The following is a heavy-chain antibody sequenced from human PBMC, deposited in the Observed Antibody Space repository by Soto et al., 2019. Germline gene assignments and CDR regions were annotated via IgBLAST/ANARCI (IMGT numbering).Heavy chain of an antibody. Sequence: SVGSLRLSCAASGFTFSIYAMSWVRQAPGKGLEWVSTIGGSGGGTTYADFVRGRFTVSRDNSRNTLYLQMNSLRAEDTAIYYCAKDAPGSGWLSDYWGRGTLVTVSS. CDR3: AKDAPGSGWLSDY. CDR2: IGGSGGGT. V-gene: IGHV3-23*01. CDR1: GFTFSIYA. J-gene: IGHJ4*02. D-gene: IGHD3-22*01.